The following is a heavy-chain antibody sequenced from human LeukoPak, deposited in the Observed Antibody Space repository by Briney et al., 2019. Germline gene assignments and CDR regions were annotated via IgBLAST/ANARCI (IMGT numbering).Heavy chain of an antibody. CDR3: ARERYCSGGSCREYFDY. Sequence: GGSLRLSCAASGFTFSSYAMHWVRQAPGKGLEWVAVISYDGGNKYYADSVKGRFTISRDNSKNTLYLQMNSLRAEDTAVYYCARERYCSGGSCREYFDYWGQGTLVTVSS. J-gene: IGHJ4*02. V-gene: IGHV3-30-3*01. CDR1: GFTFSSYA. D-gene: IGHD2-15*01. CDR2: ISYDGGNK.